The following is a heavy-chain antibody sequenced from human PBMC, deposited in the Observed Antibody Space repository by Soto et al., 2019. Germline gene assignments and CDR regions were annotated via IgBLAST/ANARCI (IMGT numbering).Heavy chain of an antibody. J-gene: IGHJ4*02. V-gene: IGHV1-69*13. CDR1: GGTFSSYA. CDR2: IIPIFGTA. D-gene: IGHD3-22*01. Sequence: VASVKVSCKASGGTFSSYAISWVRQAPGQGLEWMGGIIPIFGTANYAQKFQGRVTITADESTITAYMELSSLRSEDTAVYYCAAGSYYASTGYYRGLDCCRQRTLVTVSS. CDR3: AAGSYYASTGYYRGLDC.